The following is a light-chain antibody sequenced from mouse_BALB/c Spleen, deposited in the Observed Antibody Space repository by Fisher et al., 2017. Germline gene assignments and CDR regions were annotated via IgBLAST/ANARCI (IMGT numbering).Light chain of an antibody. Sequence: IVITQSTAIMSASPGEKVTLTCSASSSVSSSYLYWYQQKPGTSPKRWIYDTSKLASGVPARFSGSGSGTSYSLTISSMEAEDAATYYCQQWSSNPPTFGAGTKLELK. CDR2: DTS. CDR3: QQWSSNPPT. J-gene: IGKJ5*01. CDR1: SSVSS. V-gene: IGKV4-59*01.